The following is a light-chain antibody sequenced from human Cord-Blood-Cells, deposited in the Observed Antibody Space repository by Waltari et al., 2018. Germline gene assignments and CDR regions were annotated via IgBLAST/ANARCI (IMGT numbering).Light chain of an antibody. CDR2: GNS. CDR3: QSYDSSLSGVV. J-gene: IGLJ2*01. Sequence: QSVLTQPPSVSGAPGQRVTISCTGSSSNLGTGYDVPWSQQPPGTAPKLLLYGNSNRPSGVPDRFSGSKSGTSASLAITGLQAEDEADYYCQSYDSSLSGVVFGGGTKLTVL. V-gene: IGLV1-40*01. CDR1: SSNLGTGYD.